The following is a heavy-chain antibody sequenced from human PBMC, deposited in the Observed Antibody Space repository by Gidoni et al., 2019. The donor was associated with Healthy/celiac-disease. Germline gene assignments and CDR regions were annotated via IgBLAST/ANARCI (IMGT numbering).Heavy chain of an antibody. J-gene: IGHJ5*02. Sequence: QVQLQESGPGLVKPSETLSLTCPVSGGSISSYYWSWIRQPPGKGLEWIGYIYYSGSTKYNASLKSRVTISVDTSKNQISLKLSSVTAADTAVYYCARQKIDYSPLAWFDPWGQGTLVTVSS. D-gene: IGHD4-4*01. CDR1: GGSISSYY. CDR3: ARQKIDYSPLAWFDP. V-gene: IGHV4-59*01. CDR2: IYYSGST.